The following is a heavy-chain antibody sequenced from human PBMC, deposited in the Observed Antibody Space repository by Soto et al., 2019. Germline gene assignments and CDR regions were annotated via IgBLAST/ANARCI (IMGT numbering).Heavy chain of an antibody. Sequence: QVQLQESGPGLVKPSETLSLTCSVSGGSISSYYWGWIRQPPGKGLEWIGHIYYSGGTSYNPSLKSRITISVDTSKHQFSLKLSSVTAADMAVYYCATDSAAGSGDYDHWGQGILVTVSS. CDR3: ATDSAAGSGDYDH. CDR1: GGSISSYY. V-gene: IGHV4-59*01. D-gene: IGHD6-13*01. CDR2: IYYSGGT. J-gene: IGHJ4*02.